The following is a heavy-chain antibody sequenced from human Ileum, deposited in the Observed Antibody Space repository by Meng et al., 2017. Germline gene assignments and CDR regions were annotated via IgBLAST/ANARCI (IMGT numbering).Heavy chain of an antibody. J-gene: IGHJ5*02. CDR2: IYWDDEY. D-gene: IGHD6-6*01. Sequence: QSTLKESGPTLVEPTDTLTRTCTFSGFSLNTVGVGVGWIRQPPGKALEWLALIYWDDEYRYSPSLRSRLTITKDTSRNQVVLRMTNVAPVDAGTYYCVHRLVAAQHWFDPWGQGTLVTVSS. CDR3: VHRLVAAQHWFDP. CDR1: GFSLNTVGVG. V-gene: IGHV2-5*02.